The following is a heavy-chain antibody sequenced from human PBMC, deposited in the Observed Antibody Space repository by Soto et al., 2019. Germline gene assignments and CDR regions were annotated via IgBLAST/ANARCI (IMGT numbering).Heavy chain of an antibody. Sequence: SETLSLTCTVSGGSVSGGSYSWSWIRQPPGKGLEWIGYIYYTGSTNYIPSLKSRVTISVDTSTNQFSLKLSSVTAADTAVYYCARGHTGIFHCDYWGQGTLVTVS. V-gene: IGHV4-61*01. CDR1: GGSVSGGSYS. J-gene: IGHJ4*02. CDR3: ARGHTGIFHCDY. D-gene: IGHD1-26*01. CDR2: IYYTGST.